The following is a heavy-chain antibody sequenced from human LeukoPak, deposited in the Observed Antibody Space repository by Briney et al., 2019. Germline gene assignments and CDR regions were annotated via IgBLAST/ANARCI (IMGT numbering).Heavy chain of an antibody. CDR2: IIPILGIA. J-gene: IGHJ5*02. D-gene: IGHD6-25*01. V-gene: IGHV1-69*04. CDR3: AREESSVFNWFDP. CDR1: GGTFSSYA. Sequence: ASVKVSCKASGGTFSSYAISWVRQAPGQGLEWMGRIIPILGIANYAQKFQGRVTITADKSTSTAYMELSSLRSEDTAVYYCAREESSVFNWFDPWGQGTLVTVSS.